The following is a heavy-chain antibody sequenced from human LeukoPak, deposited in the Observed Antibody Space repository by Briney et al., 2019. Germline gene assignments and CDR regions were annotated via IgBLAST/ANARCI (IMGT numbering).Heavy chain of an antibody. V-gene: IGHV5-51*01. CDR3: ARRRHCPSGSCEDFDF. D-gene: IGHD2-15*01. CDR1: GYIFANYW. J-gene: IGHJ4*02. Sequence: GESLKISCKGSGYIFANYWIGWVRQMPGKGLEWMGTIYPGDSDTRYSPSFQGQVTISADKSISTAYLQWSSLKASDTAMYYCARRRHCPSGSCEDFDFWGQGPLVTVSS. CDR2: IYPGDSDT.